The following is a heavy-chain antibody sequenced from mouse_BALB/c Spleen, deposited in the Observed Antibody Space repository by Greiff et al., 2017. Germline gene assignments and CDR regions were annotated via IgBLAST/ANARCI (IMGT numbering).Heavy chain of an antibody. CDR2: ISSGSSTI. CDR3: ASLPDY. V-gene: IGHV5-17*02. J-gene: IGHJ2*01. CDR1: GFTFSSFG. Sequence: DVQLVESGGGLVQPGGSRKLSCAASGFTFSSFGMHWVRQAPEKGLEWVAYISSGSSTIYYADTVKGRFTISRDNPKNTLFLQMTSLRSEDTAMYYCASLPDYWGQGTTLTVSS.